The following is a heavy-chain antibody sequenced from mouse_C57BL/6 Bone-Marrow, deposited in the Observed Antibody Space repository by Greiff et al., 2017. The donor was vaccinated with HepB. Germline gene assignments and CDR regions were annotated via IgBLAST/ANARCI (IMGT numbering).Heavy chain of an antibody. CDR3: ARSKSSYYAMDY. Sequence: VKLQESGPELVKPGASVKISCKASGYAFSSSWMNWVKQRPGKGLEWIGRIYPGDGDTNYNGKFKGKATLTADKSSSTAYMQLSSLTSEDSAVYFCARSKSSYYAMDYWGQGTSVTVSS. J-gene: IGHJ4*01. CDR2: IYPGDGDT. V-gene: IGHV1-82*01. D-gene: IGHD1-3*01. CDR1: GYAFSSSW.